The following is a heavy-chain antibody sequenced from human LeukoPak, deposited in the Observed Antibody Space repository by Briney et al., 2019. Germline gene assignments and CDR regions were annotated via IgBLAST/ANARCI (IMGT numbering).Heavy chain of an antibody. J-gene: IGHJ4*02. CDR2: IYSGGTT. CDR1: GFIVSNNY. CDR3: ARDPSAVAANTYG. D-gene: IGHD6-25*01. Sequence: GGSLRLSCAASGFIVSNNYMNWVRQAPGKGLEWVSLIYSGGTTYYADSVKGRFTISRDHSKNTLYLQMNSLRAEDTAVYYCARDPSAVAANTYGWGQGTLVTVSS. V-gene: IGHV3-66*01.